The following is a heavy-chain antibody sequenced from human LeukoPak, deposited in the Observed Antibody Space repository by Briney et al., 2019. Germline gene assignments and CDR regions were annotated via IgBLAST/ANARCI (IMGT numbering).Heavy chain of an antibody. Sequence: GASVKVSCKASGYTFTDYALHWVRQAPGQGLEWMGWINPNSGDTNYAQKFQGRVTMTRDTSISTAYMELSRLRSDDTAVYYCARDKSGNSGWYSYFDYWGQGTLVTVSS. V-gene: IGHV1-2*02. CDR2: INPNSGDT. CDR3: ARDKSGNSGWYSYFDY. CDR1: GYTFTDYA. D-gene: IGHD6-19*01. J-gene: IGHJ4*02.